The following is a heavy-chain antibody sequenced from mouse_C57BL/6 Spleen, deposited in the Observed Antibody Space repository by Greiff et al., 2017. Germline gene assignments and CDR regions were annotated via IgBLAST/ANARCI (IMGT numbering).Heavy chain of an antibody. CDR3: ARVSGVYAEGACFDY. J-gene: IGHJ2*01. V-gene: IGHV1-15*01. CDR1: GYTFTDYE. D-gene: IGHD1-3*01. Sequence: QVHVKQSGAELVRPGASVTLSCKASGYTFTDYEMHWVKQTPVHGLEWIGAIDPETGGTAYNQKFKGKAILTADKSSRTAHMELRSLTSEDAAVYDCARVSGVYAEGACFDYWGQGTTLTVAS. CDR2: IDPETGGT.